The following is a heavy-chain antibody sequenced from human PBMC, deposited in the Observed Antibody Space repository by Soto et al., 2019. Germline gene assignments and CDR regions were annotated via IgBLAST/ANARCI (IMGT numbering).Heavy chain of an antibody. CDR1: GYTFTSYA. Sequence: ASVKVSCKASGYTFTSYAMHWVRQAPGQRLEWMGWINAGNGNTKYSQKFQGRVTITRDTSASTAYMELSSLRSEDTAVYYCARDAFEQWLVQGLSSRMDVWGQGTTVTVSS. D-gene: IGHD6-19*01. CDR2: INAGNGNT. CDR3: ARDAFEQWLVQGLSSRMDV. J-gene: IGHJ6*02. V-gene: IGHV1-3*01.